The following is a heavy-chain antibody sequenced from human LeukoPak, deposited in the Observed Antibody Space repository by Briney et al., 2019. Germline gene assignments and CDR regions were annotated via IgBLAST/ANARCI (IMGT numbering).Heavy chain of an antibody. CDR3: ARGDTSLQRNDALDI. CDR2: ISLTSNDI. V-gene: IGHV3-21*01. CDR1: GFTISSYA. D-gene: IGHD2/OR15-2a*01. Sequence: KTGGSLRLSCAASGFTISSYAMNWVRQAPGKGLEWVSSISLTSNDIYYAASVRGRFIISRDNAKNLLSLQMNSLRAEDTALYYCARGDTSLQRNDALDIWGQGTMVSVSS. J-gene: IGHJ3*02.